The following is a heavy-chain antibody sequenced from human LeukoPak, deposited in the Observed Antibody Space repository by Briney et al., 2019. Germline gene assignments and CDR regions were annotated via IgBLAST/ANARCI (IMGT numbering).Heavy chain of an antibody. CDR1: GFTFSSYG. CDR2: ITGSGGST. V-gene: IGHV3-23*01. CDR3: AKANRNYYGMDV. Sequence: GGSLRLSCAASGFTFSSYGMMWVRRAPGKGLEWVSAITGSGGSTYYADSVKGRWTIARDNSKTTVYLQMHSLRAEDTALYYCAKANRNYYGMDVWAKGPRSPSP. J-gene: IGHJ6*02. D-gene: IGHD2/OR15-2a*01.